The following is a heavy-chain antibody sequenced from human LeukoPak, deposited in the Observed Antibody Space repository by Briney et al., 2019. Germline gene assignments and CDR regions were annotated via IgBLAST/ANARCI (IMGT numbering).Heavy chain of an antibody. J-gene: IGHJ4*02. V-gene: IGHV5-51*01. CDR2: IQPGDSDT. CDR3: ARLTSSGYCSSTSCGYFDY. D-gene: IGHD2-2*01. CDR1: GYSFSSYL. Sequence: GESLKISCKGSGYSFSSYLIAWVRQMPGKGLEWVGIIQPGDSDTRYSPSFQGQVTISADKSISTAYLQWSSLKASDTAMYYCARLTSSGYCSSTSCGYFDYWGQGTLVTVSS.